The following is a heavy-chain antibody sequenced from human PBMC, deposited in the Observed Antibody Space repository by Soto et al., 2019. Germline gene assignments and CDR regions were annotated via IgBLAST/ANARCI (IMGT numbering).Heavy chain of an antibody. Sequence: ASVKVSCKASGGTFSSYAISWVRQAPGQGLEWMGGIIPIFGTANYAQKCQGRVTITADESTSTAYMELSSLRSEDTALYYCSRRGYSYGTPIQPYYYYGMDVWGQGXTFTVSS. CDR1: GGTFSSYA. V-gene: IGHV1-69*13. CDR2: IIPIFGTA. CDR3: SRRGYSYGTPIQPYYYYGMDV. J-gene: IGHJ6*02. D-gene: IGHD5-18*01.